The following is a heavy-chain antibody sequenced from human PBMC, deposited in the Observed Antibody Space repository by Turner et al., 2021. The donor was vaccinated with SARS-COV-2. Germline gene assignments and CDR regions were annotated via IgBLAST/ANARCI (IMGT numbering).Heavy chain of an antibody. J-gene: IGHJ6*02. CDR1: GFTFDDYA. V-gene: IGHV3-9*01. Sequence: EVQLVVSGGGLVQPGRSLRLTCAASGFTFDDYAMHWVRQAPGKGLEWVSGISGNSGSIGYADSVKGRFTISRDNAKNSRYLQMNSLRVEDTALYYCVKDLGYSSGGMDVWGQGTTVTVSS. CDR3: VKDLGYSSGGMDV. D-gene: IGHD6-19*01. CDR2: ISGNSGSI.